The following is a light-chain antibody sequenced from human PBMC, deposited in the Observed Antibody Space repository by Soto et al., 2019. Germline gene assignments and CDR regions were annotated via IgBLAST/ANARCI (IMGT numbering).Light chain of an antibody. Sequence: EIVLTQSPGTLSLSPGERATLSRRASQGVSSYLACYQQKPGQAPRLLIYDASNGATGIPARFSGSGSGTDFTLTISSLEPEDFAVYYCQQRNNWLTFGGGTKVDI. CDR3: QQRNNWLT. V-gene: IGKV3D-11*01. CDR2: DAS. CDR1: QGVSSY. J-gene: IGKJ4*01.